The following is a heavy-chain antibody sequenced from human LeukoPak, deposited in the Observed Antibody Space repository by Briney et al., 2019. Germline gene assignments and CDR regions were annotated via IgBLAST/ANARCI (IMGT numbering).Heavy chain of an antibody. CDR2: ISGSGGST. Sequence: PGGSLRLSCAASGFTFSSYAMSWVRQAPGKGLEWVSAISGSGGSTYYADSVKGRFTISRDNSKNTLYLQMNSLRAEDTAVYYCATLPMVRGVIRDFDYWGQGTLVTVSS. D-gene: IGHD3-10*01. V-gene: IGHV3-23*01. J-gene: IGHJ4*02. CDR3: ATLPMVRGVIRDFDY. CDR1: GFTFSSYA.